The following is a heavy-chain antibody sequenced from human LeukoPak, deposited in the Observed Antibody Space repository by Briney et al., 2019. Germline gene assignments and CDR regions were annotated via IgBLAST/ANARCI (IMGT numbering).Heavy chain of an antibody. CDR3: ARDARLRYFDRSLSGSSGPFDH. Sequence: PGRSLRLSCAASGFTFSSYAMHWVRQAPGKGLEWVAVITHDGSNKYHADSVKGRFTISRDKSQETLYLLMNSLRAEDTAVYYCARDARLRYFDRSLSGSSGPFDHWGQGTLVTVSS. D-gene: IGHD3-9*01. V-gene: IGHV3-30*04. CDR1: GFTFSSYA. CDR2: ITHDGSNK. J-gene: IGHJ4*02.